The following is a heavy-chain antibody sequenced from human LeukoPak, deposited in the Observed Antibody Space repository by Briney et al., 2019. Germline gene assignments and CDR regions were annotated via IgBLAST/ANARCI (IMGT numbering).Heavy chain of an antibody. J-gene: IGHJ4*02. D-gene: IGHD2-15*01. V-gene: IGHV1-46*01. CDR1: GYTFTSYH. Sequence: ASVKVSCKASGYTFTSYHIHWVRQAPGQGLEWMGIINPSGRSTNYARKFQGRVTMTSDTSTSTVYMELSSLRFEDTAVYYCAREQGQVPGPLVVAGTYYFDYWGQGTLVTVSS. CDR2: INPSGRST. CDR3: AREQGQVPGPLVVAGTYYFDY.